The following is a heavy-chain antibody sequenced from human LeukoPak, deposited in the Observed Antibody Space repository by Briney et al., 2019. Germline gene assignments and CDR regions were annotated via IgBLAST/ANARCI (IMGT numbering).Heavy chain of an antibody. J-gene: IGHJ6*02. CDR1: GYTFTSYD. CDR2: MSPNSGDT. CDR3: ARDEGYCSRTSCYGASKGMDV. V-gene: IGHV1-8*01. D-gene: IGHD2-2*01. Sequence: GASVKVSCKASGYTFTSYDINWVRHATGQGLEWMGWMSPNSGDTGYAQKFQGRVTMTRDTSISTAYMELTSPRAEDTAVYYCARDEGYCSRTSCYGASKGMDVWGQGTAVIVSS.